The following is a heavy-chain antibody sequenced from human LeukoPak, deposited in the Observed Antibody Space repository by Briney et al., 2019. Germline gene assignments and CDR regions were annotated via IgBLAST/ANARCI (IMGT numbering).Heavy chain of an antibody. D-gene: IGHD4/OR15-4a*01. J-gene: IGHJ6*03. CDR1: GFTFDDYG. Sequence: GGSLRLSCAASGFTFDDYGMSWVRHAPGKGLEWVSGINWNGDSTAYADSVKGRFTISRDNTKNSLYLQMNNLRAEDTALYYCAREISTIDYYYYIDVWGKGTTVTVFS. V-gene: IGHV3-20*04. CDR3: AREISTIDYYYYIDV. CDR2: INWNGDST.